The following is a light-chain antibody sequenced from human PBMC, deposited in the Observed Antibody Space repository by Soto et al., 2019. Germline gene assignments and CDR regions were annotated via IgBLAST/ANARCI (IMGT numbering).Light chain of an antibody. Sequence: QSVLTQPASVSGSPGRSVTISCTGSSSDVGDFNYVSWYQHLPGRAPKLIIYDVTNRPSGISYRFSASKSGRTASLTISELQAEDEADYYCSSYSSSSTHVVFGGGTKLTVL. V-gene: IGLV2-14*03. CDR2: DVT. J-gene: IGLJ2*01. CDR3: SSYSSSSTHVV. CDR1: SSDVGDFNY.